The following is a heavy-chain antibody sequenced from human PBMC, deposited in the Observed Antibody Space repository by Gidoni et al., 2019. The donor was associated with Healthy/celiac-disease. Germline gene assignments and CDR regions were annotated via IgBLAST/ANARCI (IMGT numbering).Heavy chain of an antibody. CDR3: AKDRDSGWLDY. D-gene: IGHD6-19*01. Sequence: EVQLVASGGGLVQPGRSLRLSCAASGFTFDDYAMHWVRQAPGKGLEWVSGISWNSGSIGYADSVKGRFTISRDNAKNSLYLQMNSLRAEDTALYYCAKDRDSGWLDYWGQGTLVTVSS. CDR2: ISWNSGSI. CDR1: GFTFDDYA. V-gene: IGHV3-9*01. J-gene: IGHJ4*02.